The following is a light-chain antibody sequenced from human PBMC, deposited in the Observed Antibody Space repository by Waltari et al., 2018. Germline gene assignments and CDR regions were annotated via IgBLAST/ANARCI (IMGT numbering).Light chain of an antibody. CDR2: DVS. J-gene: IGLJ2*01. CDR1: SSDIGAYNY. V-gene: IGLV2-11*01. CDR3: CSYAGSYTFV. Sequence: QSALTQPRSVSGSPGQSVTFSCTGTSSDIGAYNYVSWYQQHPGKAPKVMIHDVSKRPSGVPERFSGSKAGNTASLTISGLQAEDEADYYCCSYAGSYTFVFGGGTKLTVL.